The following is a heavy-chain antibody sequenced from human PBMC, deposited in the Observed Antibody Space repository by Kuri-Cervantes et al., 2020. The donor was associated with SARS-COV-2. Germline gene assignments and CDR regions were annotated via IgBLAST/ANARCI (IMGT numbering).Heavy chain of an antibody. CDR2: IYYSGST. V-gene: IGHV4-39*07. Sequence: SETLSLTCTVSGGSISSSSYYWGWTRQPPGKGLEWIGSIYYSGSTYYNPSLKSRVTISVDTSKNQFSLKLSSVIAADTAVYYCARVAYSSGWSKDGMDVWGQGTTVTVSS. D-gene: IGHD6-19*01. J-gene: IGHJ6*02. CDR3: ARVAYSSGWSKDGMDV. CDR1: GGSISSSSYY.